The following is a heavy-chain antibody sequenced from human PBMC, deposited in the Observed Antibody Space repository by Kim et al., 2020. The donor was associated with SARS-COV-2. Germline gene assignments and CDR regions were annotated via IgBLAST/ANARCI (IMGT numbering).Heavy chain of an antibody. Sequence: GGSLRLSCAASGFTFHNYAMHWVRQPPGKGLEWVSMVSADGGATFYSDSVKGRSTISRDNSGNSLFLQMNSLRSDDTALYYCAKAAGTLVRGLVINTDAFDLWGQGTIVTVSS. CDR2: VSADGGAT. V-gene: IGHV3-43*02. CDR1: GFTFHNYA. J-gene: IGHJ3*01. D-gene: IGHD3-10*01. CDR3: AKAAGTLVRGLVINTDAFDL.